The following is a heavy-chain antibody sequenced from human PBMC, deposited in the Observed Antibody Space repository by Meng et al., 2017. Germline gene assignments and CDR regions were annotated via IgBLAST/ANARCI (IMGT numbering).Heavy chain of an antibody. D-gene: IGHD2-15*01. CDR2: SYHSGST. V-gene: IGHV4-38-2*02. CDR3: ARERSEVVAATDKLAVGFDP. J-gene: IGHJ5*02. CDR1: GYSISSGYY. Sequence: SETLSLTCAVSGYSISSGYYWGWIRQPPGKGLEWFGSSYHSGSTYYNPSLKSRVTISVDTSKNQFSLKLSSVTAADTAVYYCARERSEVVAATDKLAVGFDPWGQGTLVTVSS.